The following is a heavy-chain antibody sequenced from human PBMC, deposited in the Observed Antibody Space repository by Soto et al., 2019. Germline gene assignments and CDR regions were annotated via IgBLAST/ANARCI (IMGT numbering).Heavy chain of an antibody. V-gene: IGHV4-59*01. Sequence: SETLSLTCTVSGGSMRNYFWTWIGQPPGKGLEWIGYIHYSGTTSFFPSYNPSLRSRVTISEDTSKNQFSLKLLSVTTADTAVYFCAAGEASSRNLAPYYLDFWGQGTLGTVSS. J-gene: IGHJ4*02. CDR2: IHYSGTT. D-gene: IGHD6-13*01. CDR3: AAGEASSRNLAPYYLDF. CDR1: GGSMRNYF.